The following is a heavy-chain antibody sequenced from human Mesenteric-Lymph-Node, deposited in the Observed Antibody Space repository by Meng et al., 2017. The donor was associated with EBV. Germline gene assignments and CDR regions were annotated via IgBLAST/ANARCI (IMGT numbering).Heavy chain of an antibody. J-gene: IGHJ4*02. Sequence: QVQAVPSGVGVKKPWASMKVSFKASGYTFTTYGITWGRQAPGQGLEWMGWISGYNGNANYAQKLQGRVTMTTDTSTSTVHMELRSLRSDDTAVYYCARGYTGYAFLDYWGQGILVTVSS. V-gene: IGHV1-18*01. D-gene: IGHD5-12*01. CDR2: ISGYNGNA. CDR1: GYTFTTYG. CDR3: ARGYTGYAFLDY.